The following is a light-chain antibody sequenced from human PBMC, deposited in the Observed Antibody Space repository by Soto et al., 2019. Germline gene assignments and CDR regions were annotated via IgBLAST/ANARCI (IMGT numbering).Light chain of an antibody. J-gene: IGKJ1*01. Sequence: IVLTQSPGTLSLSPGERATLSCRASQSVSNNYLAWYQQKPGQAPRLLIFGASTRATGIPARFSGSGSGTDFTLTISSMETEDFAVYYCQQPEVFGQGTKVDIK. V-gene: IGKV3-20*01. CDR1: QSVSNNY. CDR3: QQPEV. CDR2: GAS.